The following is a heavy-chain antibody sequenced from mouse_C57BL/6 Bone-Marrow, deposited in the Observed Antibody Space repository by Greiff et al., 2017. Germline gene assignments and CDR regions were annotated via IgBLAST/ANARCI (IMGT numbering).Heavy chain of an antibody. J-gene: IGHJ2*01. V-gene: IGHV1-15*01. D-gene: IGHD1-1*01. CDR2: IDPETGGT. CDR1: GYTFTDYE. CDR3: TSLMVVEEDY. Sequence: VKVVESGAELVRPGASVTLSCKASGYTFTDYELHWVKQTPVHGLEWIGAIDPETGGTAYNQKFKGKAILTADKSSSTAYMELRSLTSEDSAVYYCTSLMVVEEDYWGQGTTLTVAS.